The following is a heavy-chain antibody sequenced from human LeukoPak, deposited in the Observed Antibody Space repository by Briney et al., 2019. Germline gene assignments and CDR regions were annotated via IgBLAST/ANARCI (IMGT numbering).Heavy chain of an antibody. CDR1: GGSISSYY. J-gene: IGHJ4*02. Sequence: SETLSLTCTVSGGSISSYYWSWIRQPAGKGLEWIGRIYTSGSTNYNPSLKSRVSMSLDTPKNQFSLKLNSVTAADTAVYYCARATYSGDTSYVFDSWGQGTLVSVSS. CDR3: ARATYSGDTSYVFDS. CDR2: IYTSGST. V-gene: IGHV4-4*07. D-gene: IGHD1-26*01.